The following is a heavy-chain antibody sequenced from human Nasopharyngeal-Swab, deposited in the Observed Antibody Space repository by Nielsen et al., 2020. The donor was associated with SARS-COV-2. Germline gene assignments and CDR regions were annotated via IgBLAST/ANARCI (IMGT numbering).Heavy chain of an antibody. CDR3: ARVPAVAASRIDY. CDR2: INAGKGNT. J-gene: IGHJ4*02. Sequence: ASVKVSCKASGYTFTSYPMHWVRQAPGQRPEFMGWINAGKGNTIYSQRFQGRVRISRDTSANTVYMELNRLRSEDTAVYYCARVPAVAASRIDYWGQGTLVTVSS. CDR1: GYTFTSYP. V-gene: IGHV1-3*01. D-gene: IGHD6-19*01.